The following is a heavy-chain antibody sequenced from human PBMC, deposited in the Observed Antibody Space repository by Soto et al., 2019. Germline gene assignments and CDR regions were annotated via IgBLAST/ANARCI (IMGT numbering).Heavy chain of an antibody. V-gene: IGHV5-10-1*01. CDR3: ARLTNTDYYYYYGMDV. J-gene: IGHJ6*02. CDR2: IDPSDSYT. CDR1: GYSFTSYW. D-gene: IGHD5-18*01. Sequence: PGESLKISCKGSGYSFTSYWISWVRQMPGKGLEWMGRIDPSDSYTNYSPSFQGHVTISADKSISTAYLQWSSLKASDTAMYYCARLTNTDYYYYYGMDVWGQWTTVTVSS.